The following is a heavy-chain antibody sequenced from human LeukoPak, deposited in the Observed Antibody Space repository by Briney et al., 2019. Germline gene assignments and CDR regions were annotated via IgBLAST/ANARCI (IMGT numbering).Heavy chain of an antibody. V-gene: IGHV4-59*01. CDR3: ARYDSRGDYYFDY. CDR1: GGSISSYY. Sequence: PSETLSLTCTVSGGSISSYYWSWLRQTPRKGMEYIGYIYDSGSTNYNPSLKSRVTISVDTSKNQFSLQLSSVTAADTAVYYCARYDSRGDYYFDYWGQGTLVTVSS. CDR2: IYDSGST. D-gene: IGHD3-22*01. J-gene: IGHJ4*02.